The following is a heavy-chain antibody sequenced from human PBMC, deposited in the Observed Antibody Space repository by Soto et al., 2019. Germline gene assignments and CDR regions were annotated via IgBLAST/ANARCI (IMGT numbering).Heavy chain of an antibody. CDR3: ARAGSSWTYYYYYGMDV. D-gene: IGHD6-13*01. CDR2: INHSGST. CDR1: GGSFSGYY. Sequence: QVQLQQWGAGLLKPSETLSLTCAVYGGSFSGYYWSWIRQPPGKGLEWIGEINHSGSTNYNPSLKRRVTISVDTSKNQFSLKLSSVTAADTAVYYCARAGSSWTYYYYYGMDVWGQGTTVTVSS. J-gene: IGHJ6*02. V-gene: IGHV4-34*01.